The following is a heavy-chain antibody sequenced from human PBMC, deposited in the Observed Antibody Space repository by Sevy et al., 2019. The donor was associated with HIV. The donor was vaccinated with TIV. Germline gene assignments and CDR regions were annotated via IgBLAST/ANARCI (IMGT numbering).Heavy chain of an antibody. D-gene: IGHD3-10*01. CDR3: ASLERGGSGSSVLFDY. V-gene: IGHV4-4*02. CDR2: IYHSGST. CDR1: GGSISSSNW. J-gene: IGHJ4*02. Sequence: SETLSLTCAVSGGSISSSNWWSWVHQPPGKGLEWIGEIYHSGSTNYNPSLKSRVTISVDKSKNQFSLKLSSVTAADTAVYYCASLERGGSGSSVLFDYWGQGTLVTVSS.